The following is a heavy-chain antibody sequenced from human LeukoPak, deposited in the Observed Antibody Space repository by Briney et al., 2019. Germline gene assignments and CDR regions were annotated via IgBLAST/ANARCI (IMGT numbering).Heavy chain of an antibody. J-gene: IGHJ4*02. Sequence: GASVKVSCKASGYTFTGYYMHWVRQAPGQGLEWMGRINPNSGGTNYAQKFQGRVTMTRDTSISTPYMELSRLRSDDTAVYYCARGPSAEHLLAYCGGDCSTGYWGQGTLVTVSS. V-gene: IGHV1-2*06. CDR1: GYTFTGYY. D-gene: IGHD2-21*01. CDR3: ARGPSAEHLLAYCGGDCSTGY. CDR2: INPNSGGT.